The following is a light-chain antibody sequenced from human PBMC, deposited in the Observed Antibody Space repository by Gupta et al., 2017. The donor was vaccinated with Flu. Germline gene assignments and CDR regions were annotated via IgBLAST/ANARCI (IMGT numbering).Light chain of an antibody. CDR2: AAS. V-gene: IGKV1-8*01. J-gene: IGKJ1*01. Sequence: AIRMTQSPPSFSASTGDRVTITCRASQGISSYLAWYQQKPGKAPKLLIYAASTLQRGVPSRFSGSGSGTDFTLTISCLQSEDFATYYCQQYYSYPLTFGQGTKVEIK. CDR3: QQYYSYPLT. CDR1: QGISSY.